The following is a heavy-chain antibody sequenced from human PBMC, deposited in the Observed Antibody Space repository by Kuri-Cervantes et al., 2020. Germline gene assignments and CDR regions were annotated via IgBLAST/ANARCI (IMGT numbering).Heavy chain of an antibody. CDR3: AGYRNYGDPYYYFDY. CDR2: IYYSGST. D-gene: IGHD4-11*01. V-gene: IGHV4-61*01. Sequence: SETLSLTCTVSGGSVSSGSYYWSWIRQPPGKGLEWIGYIYYSGSTNYNPSLKSRVTISVDTSKNQFSLKLSSVTAADTAVYYRAGYRNYGDPYYYFDYWGQGTLVTVSS. CDR1: GGSVSSGSYY. J-gene: IGHJ4*02.